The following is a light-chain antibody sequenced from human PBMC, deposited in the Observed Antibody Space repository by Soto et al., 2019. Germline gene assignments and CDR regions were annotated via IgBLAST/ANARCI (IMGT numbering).Light chain of an antibody. CDR3: AAWDDSLSANYV. CDR1: SSNIGSNY. V-gene: IGLV1-47*01. J-gene: IGLJ1*01. CDR2: RNN. Sequence: QSVLTQPPSASGTPGQRVTISCSGSSSNIGSNYVYWYQPLPGTAPKLLIYRNNQRPSGVPDRFSGSKSGTSASLAISGLRSEDEADYYCAAWDDSLSANYVFGTGTKVTVL.